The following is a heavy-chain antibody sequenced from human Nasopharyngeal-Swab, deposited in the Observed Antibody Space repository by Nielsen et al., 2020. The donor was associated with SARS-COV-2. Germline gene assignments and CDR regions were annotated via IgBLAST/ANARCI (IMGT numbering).Heavy chain of an antibody. J-gene: IGHJ4*02. CDR1: GFTFENYA. Sequence: GGSLRLSCAASGFTFENYAMHWVRQPPGKGLEWVSGITWNSGNKGYAESVQGRFTISRDNARNSLYLQMNSLRAEDTALYYCAKVEPSSGPWYYFDYWGQGTLVTVSS. D-gene: IGHD6-19*01. CDR2: ITWNSGNK. V-gene: IGHV3-9*01. CDR3: AKVEPSSGPWYYFDY.